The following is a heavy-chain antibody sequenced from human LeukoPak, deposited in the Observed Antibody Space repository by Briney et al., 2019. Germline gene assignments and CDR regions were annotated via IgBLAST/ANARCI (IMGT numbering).Heavy chain of an antibody. CDR3: ARHRCNSWYSEY. CDR1: GSSLSDYW. CDR2: IYPDDSET. V-gene: IGHV5-51*01. J-gene: IGHJ4*02. D-gene: IGHD2/OR15-2a*01. Sequence: GEPLNSPGKSPGSSLSDYWIAWAGKMPGKGLGWMGLIYPDDSETRYRPSFQGQVTISADKSINTAYLERSTLKASDTAIYYCARHRCNSWYSEYWGQGALVTASS.